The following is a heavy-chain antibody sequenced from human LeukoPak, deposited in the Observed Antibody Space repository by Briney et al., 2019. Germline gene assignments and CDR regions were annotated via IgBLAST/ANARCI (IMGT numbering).Heavy chain of an antibody. D-gene: IGHD3/OR15-3a*01. Sequence: PGRSLRLSCAASGFTFSSYAMHWVRQAPGKGLEWVAVISYDGSNKYYADSVKGRFTISRDNSKNTLYLQMNSLRAEDTAVYYCAKEGLGLDYWGQGTLVTVSS. J-gene: IGHJ4*02. CDR2: ISYDGSNK. CDR3: AKEGLGLDY. CDR1: GFTFSSYA. V-gene: IGHV3-30*04.